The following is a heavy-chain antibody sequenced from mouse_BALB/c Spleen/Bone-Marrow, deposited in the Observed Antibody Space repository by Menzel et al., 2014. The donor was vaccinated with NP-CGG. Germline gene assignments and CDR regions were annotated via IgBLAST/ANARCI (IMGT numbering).Heavy chain of an antibody. V-gene: IGHV1-9*01. D-gene: IGHD2-3*01. CDR3: ARDGYSSLAMDY. CDR2: ILPGSTST. Sequence: QVQLQQSGAELMKPGASVNISCKTTGYAFSGYWIEWVKQRPGHGLEWIGEILPGSTSTNYNEKFKDKATFTADTSSNTAYMQLSSLTSEDSAVYYCARDGYSSLAMDYWGQGTSVTVSS. CDR1: GYAFSGYW. J-gene: IGHJ4*01.